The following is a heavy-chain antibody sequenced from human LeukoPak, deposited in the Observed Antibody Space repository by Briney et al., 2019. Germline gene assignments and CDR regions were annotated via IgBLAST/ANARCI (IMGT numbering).Heavy chain of an antibody. V-gene: IGHV3-30-3*01. D-gene: IGHD3-10*01. CDR2: ISYDGSNK. J-gene: IGHJ4*02. Sequence: PGGSLRLSCAASGFSFSDYYMSWIRQAPGKGLEWVAVISYDGSNKYYADSVKGRFTISRDNSKNTLYLQMNSLRAEDTAVYYCARAPVRGVMPYYFDYWGQGTLVTVSS. CDR1: GFSFSDYY. CDR3: ARAPVRGVMPYYFDY.